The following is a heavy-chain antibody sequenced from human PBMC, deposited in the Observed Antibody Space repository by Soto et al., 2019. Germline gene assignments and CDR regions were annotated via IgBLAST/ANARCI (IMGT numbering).Heavy chain of an antibody. D-gene: IGHD5-12*01. Sequence: QLQLQESGSGLVKPSQTLALTCAVSGGSISSGGYSWSWIRQPPGKGLEWIGYIYHSGSTYYNPSLKSRVTISVDRCKNHFSLKLSSVTAADTAVYYCASYRWLKPRFDDWGQGTLVTVSS. CDR2: IYHSGST. CDR1: GGSISSGGYS. V-gene: IGHV4-30-2*01. CDR3: ASYRWLKPRFDD. J-gene: IGHJ4*02.